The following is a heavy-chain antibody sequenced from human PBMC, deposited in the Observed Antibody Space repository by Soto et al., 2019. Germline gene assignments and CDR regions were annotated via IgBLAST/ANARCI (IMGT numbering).Heavy chain of an antibody. V-gene: IGHV3-21*01. Sequence: GGSLRLSCAASGFTFSSYGMHWVRQAPGKGLEWVSSIGSNRSYIYYADSVKGRFTISRDNAKNSLHLQMNSLRAEDTGVYYCARDFGQWLVSNYYYYGMDVWGQGTTVTVSS. D-gene: IGHD6-19*01. CDR1: GFTFSSYG. CDR2: IGSNRSYI. CDR3: ARDFGQWLVSNYYYYGMDV. J-gene: IGHJ6*02.